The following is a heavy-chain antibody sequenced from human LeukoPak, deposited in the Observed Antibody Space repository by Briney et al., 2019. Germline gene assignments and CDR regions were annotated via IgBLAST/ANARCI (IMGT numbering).Heavy chain of an antibody. D-gene: IGHD6-6*01. CDR2: IYTSGST. Sequence: SETLSLTCTVSGGSISSYYWSWIRQPAGKGLEWIGRIYTSGSTNYNPSLKSRVTISVDTSKNQFSLKLSSVTAADTAVYYCARTRVPIAARPHYYYYYYMDVWGKGTTVTVSS. V-gene: IGHV4-4*07. CDR3: ARTRVPIAARPHYYYYYYMDV. J-gene: IGHJ6*03. CDR1: GGSISSYY.